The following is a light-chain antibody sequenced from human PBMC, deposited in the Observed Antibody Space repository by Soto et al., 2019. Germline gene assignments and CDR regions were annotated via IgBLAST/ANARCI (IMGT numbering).Light chain of an antibody. CDR2: WAS. V-gene: IGKV4-1*01. CDR1: QSVLYSSNNKNY. J-gene: IGKJ5*01. CDR3: QQYYNIPIT. Sequence: DIVMTQSPDSLAVSLGERATINCKSSQSVLYSSNNKNYLAWYQQKPGQPPRLLIYWASIRETGVPDRFSGSGSGTDFTLTITSLQAEDLAIYFCQQYYNIPITFGQGTRLEIK.